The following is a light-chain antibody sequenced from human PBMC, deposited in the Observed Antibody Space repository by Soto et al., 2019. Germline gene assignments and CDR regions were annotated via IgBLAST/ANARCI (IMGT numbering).Light chain of an antibody. CDR2: GAS. J-gene: IGKJ1*01. CDR1: QSVSSSY. CDR3: QQYGSSPLT. V-gene: IGKV3-20*01. Sequence: EIVLTQSPATLSLSPGERATLSCRASQSVSSSYLAWYQQQPGQAPRLLIYGASSRATCIPDRFSGRGAGTDFTLTISRLEPEDVAVYYCQQYGSSPLTFGQGTKVDIK.